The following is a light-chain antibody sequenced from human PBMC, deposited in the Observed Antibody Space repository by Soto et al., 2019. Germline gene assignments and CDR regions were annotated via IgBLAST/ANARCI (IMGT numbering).Light chain of an antibody. J-gene: IGKJ2*01. CDR1: QTVSRW. CDR3: QEFSSYT. V-gene: IGKV1-5*03. CDR2: KAS. Sequence: DIQMTQSPSTLSASVGDRVTITCRASQTVSRWLAWYQQKPGKAPKLLIYKASSLQSGVPSRFSGSGSGTEFSLVISSLQPDDSATYYCQEFSSYTFGQGTKVELK.